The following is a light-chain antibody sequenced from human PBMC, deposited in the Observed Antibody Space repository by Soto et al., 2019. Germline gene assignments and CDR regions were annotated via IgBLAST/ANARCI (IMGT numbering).Light chain of an antibody. CDR1: QSLLHSNGYNY. CDR2: LGS. CDR3: MQALQTPPGLT. Sequence: DIVMTQSPLSLPVTPGEPASISCRSSQSLLHSNGYNYLDWYLQKPGQSPQLLIYLGSNRASGVPDRFSGSGSGTDFTLKISRAEAEDVGVYYCMQALQTPPGLTFGGGTKVDIK. V-gene: IGKV2-28*01. J-gene: IGKJ4*01.